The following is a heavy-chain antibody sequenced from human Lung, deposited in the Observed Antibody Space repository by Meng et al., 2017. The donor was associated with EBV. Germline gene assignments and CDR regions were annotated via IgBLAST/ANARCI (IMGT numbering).Heavy chain of an antibody. D-gene: IGHD1-14*01. J-gene: IGHJ5*02. CDR2: IPSDGSHNK. CDR3: AKDLSGRFDP. Sequence: VEPGGGVVQPWRSLRLPCAASGFIFSNYGFHWVRQAPGKGPEWVAIIPSDGSHNKYYADSVKGRFTISRDNSKNTLYLQMNSLRTDDTAVYYCAKDLSGRFDPWGQGTLVTVSS. CDR1: GFIFSNYG. V-gene: IGHV3-30*18.